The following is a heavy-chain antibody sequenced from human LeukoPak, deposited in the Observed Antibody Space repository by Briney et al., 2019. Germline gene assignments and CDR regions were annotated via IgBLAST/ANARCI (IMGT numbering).Heavy chain of an antibody. CDR2: INRKGIT. J-gene: IGHJ5*02. Sequence: SETLSLTCVVSGKSFDDHFWGWIRQPPGKGLEWIGEINRKGITNYNPSLKSRVTISVDTSKNQFSLKLSSVTAADTAVYYCARTYYDYVWGSYRSLDNWFDPWGQGTLVTVSS. V-gene: IGHV4-34*01. D-gene: IGHD3-16*02. CDR3: ARTYYDYVWGSYRSLDNWFDP. CDR1: GKSFDDHF.